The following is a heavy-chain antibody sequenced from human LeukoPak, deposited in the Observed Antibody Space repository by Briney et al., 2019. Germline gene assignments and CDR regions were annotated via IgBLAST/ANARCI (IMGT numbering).Heavy chain of an antibody. CDR3: ARGFFYDFWSGLDY. Sequence: ASVKVSCKASGYTFTSYGISWVRQAPGQGLEWMGWISAYNGSTNYAQKLQGRVTMTTDTSTSTAYMELRSLRSDDTAVYYCARGFFYDFWSGLDYWGQGTLVTVSS. CDR1: GYTFTSYG. V-gene: IGHV1-18*01. J-gene: IGHJ4*02. CDR2: ISAYNGST. D-gene: IGHD3-3*01.